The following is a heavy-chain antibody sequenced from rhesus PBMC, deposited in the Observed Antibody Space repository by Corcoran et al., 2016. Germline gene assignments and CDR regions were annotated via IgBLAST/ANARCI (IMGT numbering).Heavy chain of an antibody. CDR1: GYSISSGSY. Sequence: QVQLQESGPGLVKPSETLSLTCAVSGYSISSGSYWGWIRQPPGTGLEWIGSIYGSGGSNDLNPSLKSRVTLSVDTSKNQFSLKLSSVTAADTAVDYCARVGSSWSEWDTVGTEWYFDLWGPGTPITISS. CDR2: IYGSGGSN. CDR3: ARVGSSWSEWDTVGTEWYFDL. J-gene: IGHJ2*01. D-gene: IGHD5-42*01. V-gene: IGHV4S14*01.